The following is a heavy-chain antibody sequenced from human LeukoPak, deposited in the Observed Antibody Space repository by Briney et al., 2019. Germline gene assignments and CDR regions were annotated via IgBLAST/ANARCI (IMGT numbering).Heavy chain of an antibody. CDR1: GYTFTGYY. Sequence: ASVKVSCKASGYTFTGYYMHWVRQAPGQGLEWMGWINPNSGGTNYAQKFQGWVTMTRDTSISTAYMELSRLRSDDTAVYYCARDLGIAAGFYYGMDVWGKGTTVTVSS. D-gene: IGHD6-25*01. V-gene: IGHV1-2*04. J-gene: IGHJ6*04. CDR2: INPNSGGT. CDR3: ARDLGIAAGFYYGMDV.